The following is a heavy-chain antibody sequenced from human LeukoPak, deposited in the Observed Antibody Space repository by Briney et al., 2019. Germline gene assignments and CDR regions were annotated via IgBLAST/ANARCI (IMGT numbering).Heavy chain of an antibody. CDR1: GGSISSYF. Sequence: TLETLSLTCSVSGGSISSYFWSWIRQPPGKGLEWIGYIYSSGSTNYNPSLKSRVTILRDTSKNQFSLKLTSVTAADTAVYYCARGSDILTYWGQGTLVTVST. D-gene: IGHD3-9*01. CDR3: ARGSDILTY. V-gene: IGHV4-59*01. J-gene: IGHJ4*02. CDR2: IYSSGST.